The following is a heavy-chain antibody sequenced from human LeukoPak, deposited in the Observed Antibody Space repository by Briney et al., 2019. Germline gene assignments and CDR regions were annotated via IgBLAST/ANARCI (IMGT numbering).Heavy chain of an antibody. CDR2: TYYRSKWYN. V-gene: IGHV6-1*01. Sequence: SQTLSLTCAISGDSVSSNSAAWNWVRQSPSRGLEWLGRTYYRSKWYNDYAVSVKSRITIHPDTSKNQFSLQLNSVTPEDTAMYYCVRDHGFPNGTFDLWGRGTLSLSPQ. CDR1: GDSVSSNSAA. J-gene: IGHJ2*01. CDR3: VRDHGFPNGTFDL.